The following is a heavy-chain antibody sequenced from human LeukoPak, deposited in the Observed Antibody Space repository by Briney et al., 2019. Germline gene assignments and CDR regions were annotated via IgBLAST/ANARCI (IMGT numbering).Heavy chain of an antibody. CDR1: GFTFSSYW. D-gene: IGHD6-19*01. J-gene: IGHJ3*02. V-gene: IGHV3-7*01. Sequence: GGSLRLSCAASGFTFSSYWMSWVRQAPGKGLEWVANIKQDGSEKYYVDSVKGRFTISRDNAKNSLYLQMNSLRAEDTAVYYCARDPLAVDDAFDIWGQGTMVTVSP. CDR2: IKQDGSEK. CDR3: ARDPLAVDDAFDI.